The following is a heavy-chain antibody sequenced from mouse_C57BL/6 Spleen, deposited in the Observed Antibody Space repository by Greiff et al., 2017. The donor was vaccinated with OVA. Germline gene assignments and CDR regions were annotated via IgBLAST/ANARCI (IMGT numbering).Heavy chain of an antibody. CDR3: ARGYGYYFDY. D-gene: IGHD2-2*01. Sequence: EVKLQESGPGLVKPSQSLSLTCSVTGYSITSGYYWNWIRQFPGNKLEWMGYISYDGSNNYNPSLKNRISITRDTSKNQFFLKLNSVTTEDTATYYCARGYGYYFDYWGQGTTLTVSS. CDR2: ISYDGSN. J-gene: IGHJ2*01. V-gene: IGHV3-6*01. CDR1: GYSITSGYY.